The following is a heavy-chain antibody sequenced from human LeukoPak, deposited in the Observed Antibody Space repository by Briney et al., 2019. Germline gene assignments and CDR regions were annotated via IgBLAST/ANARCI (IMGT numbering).Heavy chain of an antibody. CDR1: GLAFNNYG. D-gene: IGHD3-10*01. CDR2: ISSGSTSI. CDR3: ASLGLWFGELLSDY. J-gene: IGHJ4*02. Sequence: GGSLRLSCAASGLAFNNYGMSWVRQIPGKGLEWVSVISSGSTSIHYLDSVMGRFTISRDNAKNTLYLQMDSLRVEDTAVYYCASLGLWFGELLSDYWGQGTLVTVSS. V-gene: IGHV3-23*01.